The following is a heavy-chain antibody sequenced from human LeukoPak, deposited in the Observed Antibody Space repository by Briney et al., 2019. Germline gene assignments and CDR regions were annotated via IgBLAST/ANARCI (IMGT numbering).Heavy chain of an antibody. D-gene: IGHD6-13*01. V-gene: IGHV3-48*01. CDR1: GFTFSSYS. CDR2: ISSSSSTI. CDR3: ARDHGYSSSWPDY. J-gene: IGHJ4*02. Sequence: GGSLRLSCAASGFTFSSYSMNWARQAPGKGLEWVSYISSSSSTIYYADSVKGRFTISRDNAKNSLYLQMNSLRAEDTAVYYCARDHGYSSSWPDYWGQGTLVTVSS.